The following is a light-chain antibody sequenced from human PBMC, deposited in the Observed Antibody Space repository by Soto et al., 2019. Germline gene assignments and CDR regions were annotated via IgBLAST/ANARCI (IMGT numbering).Light chain of an antibody. CDR1: PSNIGAGFD. J-gene: IGLJ3*02. CDR2: GTT. CDR3: QSYDTSRRGAWV. V-gene: IGLV1-40*01. Sequence: QSVLTQPPSVSGAPGQRITISCTGSPSNIGAGFDVHWYQQFPGTAPKLLIYGTTSRPSGVPDRFSGSQSGTSASLAITGLQAGDEADYYCQSYDTSRRGAWVFGGGTKLTVL.